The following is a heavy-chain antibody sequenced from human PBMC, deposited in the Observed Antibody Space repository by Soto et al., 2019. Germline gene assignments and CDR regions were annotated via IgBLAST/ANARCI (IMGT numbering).Heavy chain of an antibody. V-gene: IGHV4-39*01. D-gene: IGHD4-17*01. Sequence: LSLTCTVSGGSVTNSSYYWGWIRQSPGKGLEWIGSVYYRGRSYSKSSVKSRVTISVDTSKNRFSLSLNSVTASDTAVYFCVSQRTTVPTQAYFDYWGPGALVTSPQ. CDR1: GGSVTNSSYY. CDR2: VYYRGRS. CDR3: VSQRTTVPTQAYFDY. J-gene: IGHJ4*02.